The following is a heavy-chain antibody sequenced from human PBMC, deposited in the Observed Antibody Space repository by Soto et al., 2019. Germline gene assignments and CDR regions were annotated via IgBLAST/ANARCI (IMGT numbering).Heavy chain of an antibody. CDR2: INHSGST. CDR3: ARSTEELRAYYYYMDV. CDR1: GGSFSGYY. V-gene: IGHV4-34*01. D-gene: IGHD1-7*01. J-gene: IGHJ6*03. Sequence: SETLSLTCAVYGGSFSGYYWSWIRQPPGKGLEWIGEINHSGSTNYNPSLKSRVTISVDTSKNQFSLKLSSVTAADTAVYYCARSTEELRAYYYYMDVWGKGTTVTVSS.